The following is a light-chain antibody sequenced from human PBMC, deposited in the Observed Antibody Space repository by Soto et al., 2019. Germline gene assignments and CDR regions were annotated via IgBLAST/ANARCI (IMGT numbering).Light chain of an antibody. CDR2: KAS. J-gene: IGKJ4*01. V-gene: IGKV1-5*03. CDR3: QQYKSDWGLT. Sequence: DIQMTQSPSTLSASVGDRVTITCRASQSISNWLAWYQQKPGKAPKLLIYKASNLEGGVPSRFSGSGSGTDFTLTIICLQPDDSASYYGQQYKSDWGLTFGGGTKVEIK. CDR1: QSISNW.